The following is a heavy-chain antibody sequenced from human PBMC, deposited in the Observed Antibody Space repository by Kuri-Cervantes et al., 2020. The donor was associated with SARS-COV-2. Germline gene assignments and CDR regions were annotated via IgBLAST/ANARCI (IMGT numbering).Heavy chain of an antibody. V-gene: IGHV3-7*03. J-gene: IGHJ5*02. CDR2: IKQDGSEK. Sequence: GGSLRLSCAASGFTFSSYWMSWVRQAPGKGLEWVANIKQDGSEKYYVDSVKSRFTISRDNAKNSLYLQMNSLRAEDTAVYYCARLYDSSGYYLNWFDPWGQGTLVTVSS. D-gene: IGHD3-22*01. CDR3: ARLYDSSGYYLNWFDP. CDR1: GFTFSSYW.